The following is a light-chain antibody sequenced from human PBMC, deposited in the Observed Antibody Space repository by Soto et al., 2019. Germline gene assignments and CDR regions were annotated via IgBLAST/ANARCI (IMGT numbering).Light chain of an antibody. Sequence: DIPMTQSPSTLSASVGDRVTITCRASQTINNWLAWYQQKPGKAPKLLIYKASSLESGVPSRFSGSGSGTEFTLTISRLQPDDFATYYCQQYNDWYSFGQGTKLEIK. CDR3: QQYNDWYS. CDR2: KAS. CDR1: QTINNW. V-gene: IGKV1-5*03. J-gene: IGKJ2*03.